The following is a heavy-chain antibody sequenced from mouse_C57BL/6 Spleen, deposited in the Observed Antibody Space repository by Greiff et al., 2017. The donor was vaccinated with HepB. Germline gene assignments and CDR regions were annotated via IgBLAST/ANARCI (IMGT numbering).Heavy chain of an antibody. D-gene: IGHD2-4*01. Sequence: VQLKQSGPELVKPGASVKISCKASGYSFTGYYMHWVKQSSEKSLEWIGEINPSTGGTSYNQKFKGKATLTVDKSSSTAYMQLKSLTSEDSAVYYCARGGSYDYDVDYWGQGTTLTVSS. CDR2: INPSTGGT. CDR1: GYSFTGYY. CDR3: ARGGSYDYDVDY. J-gene: IGHJ2*01. V-gene: IGHV1-43*01.